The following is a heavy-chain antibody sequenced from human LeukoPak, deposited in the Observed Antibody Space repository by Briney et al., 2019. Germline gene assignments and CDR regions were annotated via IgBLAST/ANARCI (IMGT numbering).Heavy chain of an antibody. CDR2: ISGSGSYI. D-gene: IGHD6-19*01. CDR3: ARNSEWLVVGYYYYYMDV. J-gene: IGHJ6*03. V-gene: IGHV3-21*01. CDR1: GFTFSSYS. Sequence: GGSLRLSCAASGFTFSSYSMNWVGQAQGKGLDWVSSISGSGSYIYYADSVKGRFTISRDNAKNSLYLQMNSLRAEDTAVYYCARNSEWLVVGYYYYYMDVWGKGTTVTVSS.